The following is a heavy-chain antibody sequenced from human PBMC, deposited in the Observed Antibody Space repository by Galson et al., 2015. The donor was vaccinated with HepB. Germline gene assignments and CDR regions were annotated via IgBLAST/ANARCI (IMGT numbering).Heavy chain of an antibody. CDR2: IDPSDSYT. D-gene: IGHD6-13*01. CDR3: ARHVLIVGGYSSSWSWFDP. V-gene: IGHV5-10-1*01. CDR1: GYSFTSYW. Sequence: QSGAEVKKPGESLRISCKGSGYSFTSYWISWVRQMPGKGLEWMGRIDPSDSYTNYSPSFQGHVTISADKSISTAYLQWSSLKASDTAMYYCARHVLIVGGYSSSWSWFDPWGQGTLVTVSS. J-gene: IGHJ5*02.